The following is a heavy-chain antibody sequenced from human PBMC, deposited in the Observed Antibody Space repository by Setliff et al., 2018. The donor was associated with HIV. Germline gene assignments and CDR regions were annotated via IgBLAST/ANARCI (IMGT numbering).Heavy chain of an antibody. CDR1: GFTFSNAW. CDR2: IRTKTDGGTT. V-gene: IGHV3-15*01. Sequence: GGSLRLSCTASGFTFSNAWMSWVRQAPGKGLEWVGHIRTKTDGGTTDYAAPVKGRFTISRDDSKNTLYLQMNSLETEDTAVYYCTTEAGMVRGLIIAWYCYMDVWGKGTTVTVSS. CDR3: TTEAGMVRGLIIAWYCYMDV. D-gene: IGHD3-10*01. J-gene: IGHJ6*03.